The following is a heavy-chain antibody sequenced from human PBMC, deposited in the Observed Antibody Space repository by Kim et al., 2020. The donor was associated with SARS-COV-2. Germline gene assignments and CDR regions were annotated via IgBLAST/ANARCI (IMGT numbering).Heavy chain of an antibody. D-gene: IGHD3-16*01. J-gene: IGHJ4*01. V-gene: IGHV3-15*05. Sequence: APVKGRFSISRDDSKNTLYLQMNSLKTEDTAVYYCTTGIEFWGIDVFVDYWGQGTLVTVSS. CDR3: TTGIEFWGIDVFVDY.